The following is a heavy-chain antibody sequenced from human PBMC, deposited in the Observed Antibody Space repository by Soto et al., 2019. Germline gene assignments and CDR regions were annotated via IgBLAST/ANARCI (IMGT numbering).Heavy chain of an antibody. CDR3: ASPLRRGYCSGGSCQDNYYYYGMDV. V-gene: IGHV1-69*01. Sequence: QVQLVQSGAEVKKPGSSVKVSCKASGGTFSSYAISWVRQAPGQGLEWMGGIIPIFGTANYAQKFQGRVTITADASTSTAYMELSSLRSEHTAVYYCASPLRRGYCSGGSCQDNYYYYGMDVWGQGTTVTVSS. CDR1: GGTFSSYA. CDR2: IIPIFGTA. J-gene: IGHJ6*02. D-gene: IGHD2-15*01.